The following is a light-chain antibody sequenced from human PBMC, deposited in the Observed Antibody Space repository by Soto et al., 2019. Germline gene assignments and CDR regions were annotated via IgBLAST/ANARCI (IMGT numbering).Light chain of an antibody. Sequence: EVVGTKCPANLSASPGERVILACGASQSIGSNLAWYQQRPGQPPKLLIFGASHRAPDIPDRFSGSGSGTDFTLTISRLEPEDFAVYYCQQYGSSIQTFGQGTKVDIK. CDR2: GAS. CDR3: QQYGSSIQT. V-gene: IGKV3-20*01. J-gene: IGKJ1*01. CDR1: QSIGSN.